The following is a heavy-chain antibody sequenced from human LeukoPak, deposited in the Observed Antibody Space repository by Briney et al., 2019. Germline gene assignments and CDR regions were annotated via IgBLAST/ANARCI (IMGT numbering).Heavy chain of an antibody. Sequence: ASVKVSCKASGGTFSSYAISWVRQAPGQGLEWMGGIIPIFGTANYAQKFQGRVTITTDESTSTAYMELSSLRFEDTAVYYCARASLEAVASLKPWGQGTLVTVSS. CDR1: GGTFSSYA. CDR2: IIPIFGTA. V-gene: IGHV1-69*05. CDR3: ARASLEAVASLKP. J-gene: IGHJ5*02. D-gene: IGHD6-19*01.